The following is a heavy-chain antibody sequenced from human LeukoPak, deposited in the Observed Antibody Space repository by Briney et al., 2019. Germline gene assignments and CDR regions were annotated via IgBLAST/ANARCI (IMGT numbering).Heavy chain of an antibody. V-gene: IGHV4-38-2*01. Sequence: SETLSLTCAVSGYSISSGYYWGWIRQPPGKGLEWIGSIYHSGSTYYNPSLKSRVTISVDTSKNQFSLKLSSVTAADTAVYYCARHEYVDTAMVGYMGVWGKGTTVTVSS. CDR3: ARHEYVDTAMVGYMGV. J-gene: IGHJ6*03. D-gene: IGHD5-18*01. CDR2: IYHSGST. CDR1: GYSISSGYY.